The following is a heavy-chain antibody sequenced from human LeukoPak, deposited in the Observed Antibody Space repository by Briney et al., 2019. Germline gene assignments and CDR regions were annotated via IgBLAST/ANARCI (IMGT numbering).Heavy chain of an antibody. J-gene: IGHJ4*02. V-gene: IGHV3-30*02. CDR1: GFIFNNYG. CDR2: IRYDGSNK. D-gene: IGHD3-22*01. CDR3: AKGTHYYDSSGYWYFDY. Sequence: PGGSLRLSCAASGFIFNNYGMHWVRQAPGKGLEWVAFIRYDGSNKYYADSVKGRFTISRDNSKNTLYLQMNSLRAEDTAVYYCAKGTHYYDSSGYWYFDYWGQGTLVTVSS.